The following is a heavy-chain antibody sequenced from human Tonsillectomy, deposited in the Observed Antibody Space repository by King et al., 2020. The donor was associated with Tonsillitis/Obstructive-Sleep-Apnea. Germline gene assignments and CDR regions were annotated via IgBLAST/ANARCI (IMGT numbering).Heavy chain of an antibody. D-gene: IGHD5-18*01. CDR3: ARKYSVATQCFDY. J-gene: IGHJ4*02. CDR1: GVSISTSIHY. CDR2: IYYSGST. Sequence: QLQESGPGLVKPSETLSLTCTVSGVSISTSIHYWAWLRQTPGKGLEWIGSIYYSGSTYYNPSLKSRVTISVGASKNQFSLKLTSVTAADTAVYYCARKYSVATQCFDYWGQGTLVTVSS. V-gene: IGHV4-39*01.